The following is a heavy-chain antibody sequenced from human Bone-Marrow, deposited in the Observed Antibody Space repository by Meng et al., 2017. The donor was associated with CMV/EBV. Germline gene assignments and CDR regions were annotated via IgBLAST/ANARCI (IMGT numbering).Heavy chain of an antibody. CDR3: ARDPYRVAAPEYFHH. CDR1: GYTFRNYG. V-gene: IGHV1-18*01. D-gene: IGHD2-15*01. Sequence: ASVKVSCKASGYTFRNYGITWVRQAPGQGLEWMGWINTSKGNTNNAQRFQGRVTMTTDTSTSTAYMELRSLRSDDTAVYYCARDPYRVAAPEYFHHWGQGALVTVS. J-gene: IGHJ1*01. CDR2: INTSKGNT.